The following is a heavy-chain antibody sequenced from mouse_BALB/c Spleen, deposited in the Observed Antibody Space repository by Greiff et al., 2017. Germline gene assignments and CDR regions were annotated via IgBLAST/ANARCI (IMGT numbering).Heavy chain of an antibody. CDR3: ARDMRLRGYFDV. J-gene: IGHJ1*01. CDR1: GYSITSGYY. D-gene: IGHD2-4*01. CDR2: ISYDGSN. V-gene: IGHV3-6*02. Sequence: EVKLVESGPGLVKPSQSLSLTCSVTGYSITSGYYWNWIRQFPGNKLEWMGYISYDGSNNYNPSLKNRISITRDTSKNQFFLKLNSVTTEDTATYYCARDMRLRGYFDVWGAGTTVTVSS.